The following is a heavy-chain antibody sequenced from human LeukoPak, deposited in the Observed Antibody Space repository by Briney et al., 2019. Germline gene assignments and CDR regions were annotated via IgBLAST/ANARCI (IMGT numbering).Heavy chain of an antibody. V-gene: IGHV3-23*01. Sequence: GGSLRLSCAASGFTFSSYAMSWVRQAPGKGLEWVSAISGSGGSTYYADSVKGRFTISRDNSKNTLYLQMNSLRAEDTAVYYCANPIWSAFYYYYYMDVWGKGTTVTVSS. J-gene: IGHJ6*03. CDR3: ANPIWSAFYYYYYMDV. D-gene: IGHD3-3*01. CDR1: GFTFSSYA. CDR2: ISGSGGST.